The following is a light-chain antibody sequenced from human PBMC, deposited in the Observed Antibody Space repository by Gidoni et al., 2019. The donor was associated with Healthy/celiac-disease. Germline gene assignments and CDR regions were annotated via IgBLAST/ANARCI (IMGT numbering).Light chain of an antibody. Sequence: EMALTQSPGTLSLSPGERATLSCMASQSVSSSYLAWYQQKPGQAPRLLIYGASSRATGIPDRFSGSGSGTDFTLTISRLEPEDFAVYYCQQYGSSLALTFGGXTKVEIK. V-gene: IGKV3-20*01. J-gene: IGKJ4*01. CDR1: QSVSSSY. CDR2: GAS. CDR3: QQYGSSLALT.